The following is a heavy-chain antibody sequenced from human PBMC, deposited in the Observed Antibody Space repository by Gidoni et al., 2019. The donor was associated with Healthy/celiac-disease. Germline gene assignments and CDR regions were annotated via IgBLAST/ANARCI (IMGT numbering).Heavy chain of an antibody. CDR3: AALYSSSPGGVDY. V-gene: IGHV3-23*01. CDR1: GFTFSSYA. CDR2: ISGSGGST. J-gene: IGHJ4*02. Sequence: EVQLLESGGGLVQPGGSLRLSCAASGFTFSSYALSWVRQAPGKGLVWVSAISGSGGSTYYADSVKGRFTISRDNSKNTLYLQMNSLRAEDTAVYYCAALYSSSPGGVDYWGQGTLVTVSS. D-gene: IGHD6-6*01.